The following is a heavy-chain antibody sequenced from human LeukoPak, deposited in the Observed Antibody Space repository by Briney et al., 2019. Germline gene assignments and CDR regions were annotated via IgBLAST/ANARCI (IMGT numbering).Heavy chain of an antibody. CDR3: AREDLVVVPAALDY. V-gene: IGHV4-4*07. Sequence: SETLSLTCTVSGGSISSYYWSWIRQPAGKGLEWIGRIYTSGSTNYNPSLKGRVPMSIDTSKNQFSLKLRSVTAADTAVYYCAREDLVVVPAALDYWGQGTLVTVSS. J-gene: IGHJ4*02. D-gene: IGHD2-2*01. CDR1: GGSISSYY. CDR2: IYTSGST.